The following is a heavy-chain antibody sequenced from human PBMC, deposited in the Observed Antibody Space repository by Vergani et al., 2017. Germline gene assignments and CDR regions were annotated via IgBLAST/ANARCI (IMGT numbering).Heavy chain of an antibody. CDR3: ARAHLEVTFGGVIDTYYFDY. Sequence: QVQLVQSGAEVKKPGSSVKVSCKASGGIFTSYTISWVRQAPGQGLEWMGRIITILGTANYAQKFQGRITITADKSTSTAYMELSSLSSEDTAVYYCARAHLEVTFGGVIDTYYFDYWGQGTLVTVSS. CDR2: IITILGTA. J-gene: IGHJ4*02. V-gene: IGHV1-69*08. D-gene: IGHD3-16*02. CDR1: GGIFTSYT.